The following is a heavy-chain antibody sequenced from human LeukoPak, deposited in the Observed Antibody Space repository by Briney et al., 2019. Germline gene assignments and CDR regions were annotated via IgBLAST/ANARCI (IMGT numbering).Heavy chain of an antibody. Sequence: GGSLRLSCAASGFTFSDYYMSWIRPAPGKGLEWVSYISSSGSTIYYADSVNGRFTISRDNAKNSLYLQMNSLRAEDTAVYYCAGYCSSTSCYRDAVWGQGTLVTVSS. CDR3: AGYCSSTSCYRDAV. CDR1: GFTFSDYY. J-gene: IGHJ4*02. D-gene: IGHD2-2*02. CDR2: ISSSGSTI. V-gene: IGHV3-11*01.